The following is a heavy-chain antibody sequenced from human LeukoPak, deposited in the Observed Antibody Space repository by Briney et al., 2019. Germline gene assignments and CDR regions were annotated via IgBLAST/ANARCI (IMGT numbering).Heavy chain of an antibody. J-gene: IGHJ4*02. Sequence: ASVKVSCKASGGTFSSYAISWVRQAPGQGLEWMGGIIPIFGTANYAQKFQGRVTITTDESTSTAYMELNSLRSEDTAVYYCATGGVRDGYNPDYWGQGTLVTVS. V-gene: IGHV1-69*05. CDR3: ATGGVRDGYNPDY. CDR2: IIPIFGTA. D-gene: IGHD5-24*01. CDR1: GGTFSSYA.